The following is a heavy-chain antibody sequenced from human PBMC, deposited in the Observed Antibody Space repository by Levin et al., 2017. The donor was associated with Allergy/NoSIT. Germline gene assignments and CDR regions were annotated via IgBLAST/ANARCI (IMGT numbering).Heavy chain of an antibody. CDR3: ASRSRNYDFWSGHHAFDI. D-gene: IGHD3-3*01. CDR1: GGSISSSSYY. CDR2: IYYSGST. V-gene: IGHV4-39*01. Sequence: SETLSLTCTVSGGSISSSSYYWGWIRQPPGKGLEWIGSIYYSGSTYYNPSLKSRVTISVDTSKNQFSLKLSSVTAADTAVYYCASRSRNYDFWSGHHAFDIWGQGTMVTVSS. J-gene: IGHJ3*02.